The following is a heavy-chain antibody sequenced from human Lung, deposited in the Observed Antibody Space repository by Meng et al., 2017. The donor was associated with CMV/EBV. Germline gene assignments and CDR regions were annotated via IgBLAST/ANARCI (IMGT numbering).Heavy chain of an antibody. CDR1: GFTFTAHY. Sequence: ASVKVSCKASGFTFTAHYIHWVRQAPGQGLEWMGWINPNSGGANYAQKFQGRVTMTRDTSISTAYMELSGLTSDDTAVYFCARDHEHQPLLNNWFDPWGQGTLVTVSS. V-gene: IGHV1-2*02. CDR2: INPNSGGA. D-gene: IGHD2-2*01. CDR3: ARDHEHQPLLNNWFDP. J-gene: IGHJ5*02.